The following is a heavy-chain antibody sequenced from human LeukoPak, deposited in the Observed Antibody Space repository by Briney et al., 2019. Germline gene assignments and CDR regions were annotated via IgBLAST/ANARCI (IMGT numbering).Heavy chain of an antibody. CDR3: ARDGQHWLFDY. V-gene: IGHV4-34*01. CDR1: GGSFSGYY. Sequence: SETLSLTCAVYGGSFSGYYWSWIRQPPGKGLEWIGEINHSGSTNYNPSLKSRVTISVDTSKNQFSLKLSSVTAADTAVYYCARDGQHWLFDYWGLGTLVTVSS. CDR2: INHSGST. D-gene: IGHD6-19*01. J-gene: IGHJ4*02.